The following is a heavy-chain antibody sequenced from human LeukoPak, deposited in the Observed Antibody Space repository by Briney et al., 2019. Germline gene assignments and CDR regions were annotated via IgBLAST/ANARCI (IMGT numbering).Heavy chain of an antibody. CDR1: GGSISSYY. CDR2: IYYCGST. CDR3: ARTDVLTGTLFDY. D-gene: IGHD6-13*01. J-gene: IGHJ4*02. V-gene: IGHV4-59*01. Sequence: PSETLSLTCTVSGGSISSYYWSWIRQPPGKGLEWIGYIYYCGSTNYNPSLKSRVTISVDTSKNQFSLKLSSVTAADTAVYYCARTDVLTGTLFDYWGQGTLVTVSS.